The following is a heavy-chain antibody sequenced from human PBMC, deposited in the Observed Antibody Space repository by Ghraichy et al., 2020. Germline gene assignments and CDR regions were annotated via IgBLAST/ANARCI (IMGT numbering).Heavy chain of an antibody. CDR3: ARAKWELPFPDY. CDR1: GFTFSSYS. CDR2: ISSSSSYI. Sequence: GGSLRLSCAASGFTFSSYSMNWVRQAPGKGLEWVSSISSSSSYIYYADSVKGRFTISRDNAKNSLYLQMNSLRAEDTAVYYCARAKWELPFPDYWGQGTLVTVSS. D-gene: IGHD1-26*01. J-gene: IGHJ4*02. V-gene: IGHV3-21*01.